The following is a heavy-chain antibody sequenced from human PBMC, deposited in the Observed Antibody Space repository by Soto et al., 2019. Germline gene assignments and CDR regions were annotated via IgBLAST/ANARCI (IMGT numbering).Heavy chain of an antibody. CDR3: AKDLVGRWLVRTF. V-gene: IGHV3-23*01. CDR1: GFTFSSYA. CDR2: ISGSGGST. D-gene: IGHD6-19*01. J-gene: IGHJ4*02. Sequence: EVQLLESGGGLVQPGGSLRLSCAASGFTFSSYAMSWVRQAPGKGLEWVSAISGSGGSTYYADSVKGRFIISRDNSKNTLYLQMNSLRAEDTAVYYCAKDLVGRWLVRTFGGQGTLVTVSS.